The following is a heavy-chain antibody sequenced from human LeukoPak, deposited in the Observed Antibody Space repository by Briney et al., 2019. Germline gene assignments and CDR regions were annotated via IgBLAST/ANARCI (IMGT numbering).Heavy chain of an antibody. CDR1: GFTFSSYG. Sequence: PGRSLRLSCAASGFTFSSYGMHWVRQAPGKGLEGVAVISYDGSNKYYADSVKGRFTISRDNSKNTLYLQMNSLRAEDTAVYYCAKGSVYDILTGYYTHFDYWGQGTLVTVSS. D-gene: IGHD3-9*01. CDR2: ISYDGSNK. J-gene: IGHJ4*02. V-gene: IGHV3-30*18. CDR3: AKGSVYDILTGYYTHFDY.